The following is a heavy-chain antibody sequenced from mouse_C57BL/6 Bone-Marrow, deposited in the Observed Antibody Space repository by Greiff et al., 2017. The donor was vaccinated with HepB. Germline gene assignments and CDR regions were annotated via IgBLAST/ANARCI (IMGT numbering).Heavy chain of an antibody. CDR2: INPSTGGT. Sequence: VHVKQSGPELVKPGASVKISCKASGYSFTGYYMNWVKQSPEKSLEWIGEINPSTGGTTYNQKFKAKATLTVDKSSSTAYMQLKSLTSEDSAVYYCARSARYDYDGYFDVWGTGTTVTVSS. D-gene: IGHD2-4*01. V-gene: IGHV1-42*01. CDR3: ARSARYDYDGYFDV. CDR1: GYSFTGYY. J-gene: IGHJ1*03.